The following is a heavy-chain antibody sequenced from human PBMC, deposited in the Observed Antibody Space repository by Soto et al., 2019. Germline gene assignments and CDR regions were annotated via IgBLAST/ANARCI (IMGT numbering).Heavy chain of an antibody. CDR3: AKGPTVFGAVISFDYYYGMYV. CDR1: GLTFSSSA. D-gene: IGHD3-3*01. CDR2: ISGGGAGT. J-gene: IGHJ6*02. Sequence: PGGSLRLSCTASGLTFSSSAMSWVRQAPGRGLEWVSGISGGGAGTYYADSVKGRFTISRDNSKNTLYLQMSGLRAEDAAVYYCAKGPTVFGAVISFDYYYGMYVWGQGTPVTVSS. V-gene: IGHV3-23*01.